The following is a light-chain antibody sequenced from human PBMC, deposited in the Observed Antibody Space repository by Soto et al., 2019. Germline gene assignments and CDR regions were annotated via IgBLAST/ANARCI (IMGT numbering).Light chain of an antibody. Sequence: QSAVAQPASVSGSPGQSITISCTGTSSYVGSYNLVSWYQQHPGKAPKLMIYEGSKRPSGVSNRFSGSKSGNTASLTISGLQAEDEADYYCCSYTGSSSYVFGTGTKVTVL. J-gene: IGLJ1*01. V-gene: IGLV2-23*01. CDR1: SSYVGSYNL. CDR2: EGS. CDR3: CSYTGSSSYV.